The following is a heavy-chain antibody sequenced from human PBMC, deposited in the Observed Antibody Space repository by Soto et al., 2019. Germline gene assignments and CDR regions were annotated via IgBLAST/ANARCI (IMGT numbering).Heavy chain of an antibody. V-gene: IGHV1-69*01. Sequence: QVQLVQSGAEVKKPGSSVKVSCKASGGTFSSYAISWVRQAPGQGLEWMGGIIPIFGTANYAQKFQGRVTITADESTSTAYMELSSLRSEETAVYYCARDRDSSSSRWFDPWGQGTLVTVSS. J-gene: IGHJ5*02. D-gene: IGHD6-6*01. CDR3: ARDRDSSSSRWFDP. CDR2: IIPIFGTA. CDR1: GGTFSSYA.